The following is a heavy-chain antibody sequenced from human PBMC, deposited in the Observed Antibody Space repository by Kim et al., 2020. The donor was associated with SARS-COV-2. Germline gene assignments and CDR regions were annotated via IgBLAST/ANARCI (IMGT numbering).Heavy chain of an antibody. D-gene: IGHD3-10*02. J-gene: IGHJ6*02. CDR3: AGCSYYGMDV. Sequence: GGSLRLSCAASGCTFDDYAMEWVRQAPGKGLEWVAGITWNSGSIGYADSVKGGFAISRDNAKNSLYLQMNSLRTEDTALYYCAGCSYYGMDVWGQGTTVTVS. V-gene: IGHV3-9*01. CDR1: GCTFDDYA. CDR2: ITWNSGSI.